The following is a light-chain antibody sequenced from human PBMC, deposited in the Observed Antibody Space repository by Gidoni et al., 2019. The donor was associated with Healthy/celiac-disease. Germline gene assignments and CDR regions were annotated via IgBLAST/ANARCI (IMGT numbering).Light chain of an antibody. J-gene: IGLJ2*01. CDR3: QAWDSSISVV. CDR2: QDS. Sequence: SYALTQPPSVSVSPGQPASITCFGDKLGDKYACWYQQKPGQSPVLVIYQDSKRPSGIPERFSGSNSGNTATLTISGTQAMDEADYYCQAWDSSISVVFGGGTKLTVL. V-gene: IGLV3-1*01. CDR1: KLGDKY.